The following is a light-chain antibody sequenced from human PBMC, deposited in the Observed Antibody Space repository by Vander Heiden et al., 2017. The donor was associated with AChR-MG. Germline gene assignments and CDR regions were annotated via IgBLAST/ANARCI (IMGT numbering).Light chain of an antibody. CDR1: QSLLYSNGYNY. V-gene: IGKV2-28*01. J-gene: IGKJ3*01. CDR3: MQAVQAFT. Sequence: DIVMTQYPLSLPVTPAEPASISCRSSQSLLYSNGYNYLDWYLQKPGQSPQLLIYLGSNRASGVPDRFSGSGSGTDFTLKISRVEAEDVGIYYCMQAVQAFTFGPGTKVDVK. CDR2: LGS.